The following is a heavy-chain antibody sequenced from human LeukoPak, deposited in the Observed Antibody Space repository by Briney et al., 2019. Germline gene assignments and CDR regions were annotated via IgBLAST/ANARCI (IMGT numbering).Heavy chain of an antibody. CDR1: GFTFDDYA. V-gene: IGHV3-9*01. Sequence: GGSLRLSCAASGFTFDDYAMHWVRQAPGKGLEWVSGISWNSGSIGYADSVKGRFTISRDNAKNSLYLQMNSLRAEDTALYYCAKEAHIVVVTAIAPYFDYWGQGTLVTVSS. CDR3: AKEAHIVVVTAIAPYFDY. CDR2: ISWNSGSI. J-gene: IGHJ4*02. D-gene: IGHD2-21*02.